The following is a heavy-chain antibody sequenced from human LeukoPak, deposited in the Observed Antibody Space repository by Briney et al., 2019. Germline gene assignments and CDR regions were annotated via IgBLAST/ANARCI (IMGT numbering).Heavy chain of an antibody. J-gene: IGHJ4*02. CDR2: ISYDGNNK. CDR1: GFTFSSYA. D-gene: IGHD6-19*01. CDR3: AKGEWSSGWFPFDF. V-gene: IGHV3-30*18. Sequence: PGGSLRLSCAASGFTFSSYAMSWVRQAPGKGLEWVAVISYDGNNKFYVGSVEGRFTISRDNSKNTLYLQMNSLRAEDTAVYYCAKGEWSSGWFPFDFWGQGTLVTVSS.